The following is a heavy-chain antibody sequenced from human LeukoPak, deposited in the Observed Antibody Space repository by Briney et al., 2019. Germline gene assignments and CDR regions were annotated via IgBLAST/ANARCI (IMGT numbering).Heavy chain of an antibody. CDR2: IYNSGST. J-gene: IGHJ5*02. CDR3: ARGYRTRFDP. Sequence: SETLSLTCTASGDSFSYFYWSWIRQPPGKGLEWIGYIYNSGSTNYNPSLKSRVTISLDTSKNQFSLKLSSVTAADTAVYYCARGYRTRFDPWGQGTLVTVSS. D-gene: IGHD5-18*01. V-gene: IGHV4-59*01. CDR1: GDSFSYFY.